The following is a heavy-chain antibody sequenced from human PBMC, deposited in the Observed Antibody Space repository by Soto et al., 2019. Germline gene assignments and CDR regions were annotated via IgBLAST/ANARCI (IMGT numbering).Heavy chain of an antibody. V-gene: IGHV5-10-1*01. CDR3: ARQIYDSDTGPNFQYYFDS. Sequence: GESLKISCKGSGYSFAGCWITWVRQKPGKGLEWMGRIDPSDSQTYYSPSFRGHVTISATKSITTVFLQWSSLRASDTAMYYCARQIYDSDTGPNFQYYFDSWGQGTPVTVSS. CDR1: GYSFAGCW. J-gene: IGHJ4*02. CDR2: IDPSDSQT. D-gene: IGHD3-22*01.